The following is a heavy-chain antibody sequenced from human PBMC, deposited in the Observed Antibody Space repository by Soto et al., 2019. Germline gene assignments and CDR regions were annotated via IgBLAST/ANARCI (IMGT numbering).Heavy chain of an antibody. CDR1: GYTFTTYY. V-gene: IGHV1-46*01. J-gene: IGHJ6*02. CDR3: ARDRGRGGSYYIYFYGRDV. CDR2: INPSGGSI. D-gene: IGHD1-26*01. Sequence: QVQVVQSGAEVKKPGASVKVSCKASGYTFTTYYIHWVRQAPGQGLEWMGVINPSGGSINYAQKSQGRVAMTSDTSTSSVYMELSSLRSEDTAVYYCARDRGRGGSYYIYFYGRDVWGQGTTVTVSS.